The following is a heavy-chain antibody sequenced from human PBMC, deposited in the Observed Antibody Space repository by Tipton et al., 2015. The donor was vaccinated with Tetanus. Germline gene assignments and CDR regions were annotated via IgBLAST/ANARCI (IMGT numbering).Heavy chain of an antibody. CDR1: GFTFSNSW. CDR3: ARSASPFDY. CDR2: ISASGDST. J-gene: IGHJ4*02. Sequence: GSLRLSCAASGFTFSNSWMTWVRQAPGKGLEWVSAISASGDSTYYADFVKGRFIISRDTSKNTLYLQMNSLRAEDTAVYYCARSASPFDYWGQGTLVTVSS. V-gene: IGHV3-23*01.